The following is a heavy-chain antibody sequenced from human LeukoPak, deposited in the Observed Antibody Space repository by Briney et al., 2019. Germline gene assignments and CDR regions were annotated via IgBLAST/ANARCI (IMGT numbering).Heavy chain of an antibody. J-gene: IGHJ4*02. D-gene: IGHD3-22*01. Sequence: SETLSLTCTVSGGSISSYYWSWIRQPPGKGLEWIGYIYYSGSTNYNPSLKSRVTISVDTSKNQFSLKLSSVTAADTAVYYCARQRDYYDTSGYDYFDYWGQGTLVTVSS. CDR3: ARQRDYYDTSGYDYFDY. CDR1: GGSISSYY. V-gene: IGHV4-59*08. CDR2: IYYSGST.